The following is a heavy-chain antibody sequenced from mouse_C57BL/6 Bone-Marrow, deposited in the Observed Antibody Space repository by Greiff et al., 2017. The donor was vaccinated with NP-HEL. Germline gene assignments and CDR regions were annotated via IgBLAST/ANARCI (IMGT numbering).Heavy chain of an antibody. D-gene: IGHD1-1*01. CDR1: GYSITSDY. V-gene: IGHV3-8*01. J-gene: IGHJ4*01. CDR3: ARGVTTVVAHYYAMDY. CDR2: ISYSGST. Sequence: DVKLQESGPGLAKPSQTLSLTCSVTGYSITSDYWNWIRKFPGNKLEYMGYISYSGSTYYNPSLKSRISITRDTSKNQYYLQLNSVTTEDTATYYCARGVTTVVAHYYAMDYWGQGTSVTVSS.